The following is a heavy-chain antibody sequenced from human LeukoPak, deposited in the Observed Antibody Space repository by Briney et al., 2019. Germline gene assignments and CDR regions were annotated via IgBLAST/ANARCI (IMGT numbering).Heavy chain of an antibody. V-gene: IGHV4-59*08. CDR1: GGSMSSYY. D-gene: IGHD5-24*01. Sequence: SETLSLTCTVSGGSMSSYYWSWIRQPPGKGLEWIGYIYYSGSTKYNPSLKSRVTISVDTAKNQFSLKLSSVTAADTAVYYCARGARAGYNLEPFDYWGQGTLVTVSS. J-gene: IGHJ4*02. CDR2: IYYSGST. CDR3: ARGARAGYNLEPFDY.